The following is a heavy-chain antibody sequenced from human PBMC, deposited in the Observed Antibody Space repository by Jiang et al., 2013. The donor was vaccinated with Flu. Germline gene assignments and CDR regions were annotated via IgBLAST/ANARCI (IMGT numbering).Heavy chain of an antibody. J-gene: IGHJ6*02. V-gene: IGHV4-59*01. CDR3: AREGSGYYLYGMDV. Sequence: GPGLVKPSETLSLTCTVSGGSISSYYWSWIRQPPGKGLEWIGYIYYSGSTNYNPSLKSRVTISVDTSKNQFSLKLSSVTAADTAVYYCAREGSGYYLYGMDVWGQGTTVTVSS. CDR2: IYYSGST. CDR1: GGSISSYY. D-gene: IGHD3-22*01.